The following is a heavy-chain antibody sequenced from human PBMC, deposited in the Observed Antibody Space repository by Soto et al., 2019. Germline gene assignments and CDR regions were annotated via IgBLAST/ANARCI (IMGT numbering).Heavy chain of an antibody. CDR2: ISGSGGST. CDR3: AKARAQYYDFWSGYPVDY. CDR1: GFTFSSYA. V-gene: IGHV3-23*01. D-gene: IGHD3-3*01. J-gene: IGHJ4*02. Sequence: VQLLESGGGLVQPGGSLRLSCAASGFTFSSYAMSWVRQAPGKGLEWVSAISGSGGSTYYADSVKGRFTISSDNSKNTLYLQMNSLRAEDTAVYYCAKARAQYYDFWSGYPVDYWGQGTLVTVSS.